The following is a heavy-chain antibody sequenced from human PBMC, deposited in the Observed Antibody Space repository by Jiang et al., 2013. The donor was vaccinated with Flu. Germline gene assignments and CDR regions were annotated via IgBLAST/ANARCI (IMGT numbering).Heavy chain of an antibody. CDR1: GYTFTSYY. Sequence: SGAEVKKPGASVKVSCKASGYTFTSYYMHWVRQAPGQGLEWMGIINPSGGSTSYAQKFQGRVTMTRDTSTSTVYMELSSLRSEDTAVYYCARDPGRYEDLWFGELLSRYYYGMDVWGQGTTVTVSS. V-gene: IGHV1-46*01. J-gene: IGHJ6*02. CDR3: ARDPGRYEDLWFGELLSRYYYGMDV. CDR2: INPSGGST. D-gene: IGHD3-10*01.